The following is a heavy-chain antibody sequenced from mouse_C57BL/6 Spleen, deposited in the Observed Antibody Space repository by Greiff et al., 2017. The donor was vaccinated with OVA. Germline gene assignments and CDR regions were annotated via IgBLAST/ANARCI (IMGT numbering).Heavy chain of an antibody. CDR3: ATYDYDGRGFDY. D-gene: IGHD2-4*01. CDR1: GYSITSGYY. CDR2: ISYDGSN. V-gene: IGHV3-6*01. J-gene: IGHJ2*01. Sequence: ESGPGLVKPSQSLSLTCSVTGYSITSGYYWNWIRQFPGNKLEWMGYISYDGSNNYNPSLKNRISITRDTSKNQFFLKLNSVTTEDTATYYCATYDYDGRGFDYWGQGTTLTVSS.